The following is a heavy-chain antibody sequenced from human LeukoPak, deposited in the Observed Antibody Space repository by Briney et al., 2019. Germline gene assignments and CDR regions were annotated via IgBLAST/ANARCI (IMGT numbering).Heavy chain of an antibody. V-gene: IGHV3-74*01. CDR3: ARVLQQLARPSDY. CDR2: INSDGSST. J-gene: IGHJ4*02. D-gene: IGHD6-13*01. CDR1: GFTFSSYW. Sequence: GGSLRLSCAASGFTFSSYWMHWVPQAPGKGLVWVSRINSDGSSTSYADSVKGRFTISRDNAKNTLYLQMNSLRAEDTAVYYCARVLQQLARPSDYWGQGTLVTVSS.